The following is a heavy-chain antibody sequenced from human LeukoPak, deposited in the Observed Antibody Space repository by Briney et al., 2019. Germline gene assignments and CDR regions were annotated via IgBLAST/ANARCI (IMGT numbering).Heavy chain of an antibody. J-gene: IGHJ2*01. CDR3: ATLAEGVYFDL. CDR2: IYHSGRT. Sequence: SETLSLTCIVSGYSISSGYYWGWIRQPPGKGLEWIGSIYHSGRTYYNPSPKSGVTISVDTSKSQFSLKLSSVTAADTAVYYCATLAEGVYFDLWGRGTLVTVSS. V-gene: IGHV4-38-2*02. CDR1: GYSISSGYY. D-gene: IGHD1-14*01.